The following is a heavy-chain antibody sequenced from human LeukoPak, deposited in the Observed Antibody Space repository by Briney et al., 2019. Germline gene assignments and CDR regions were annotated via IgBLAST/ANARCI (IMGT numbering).Heavy chain of an antibody. V-gene: IGHV3-30*04. CDR1: GFTFSSYA. Sequence: GGSLRLSCAASGFTFSSYAMHWVRQAPGKGLEWVAVISYDGSNKYYADSVKGRFTISRDNSKNTLYLQMNSVRAEDTAVYYCARAEEWAPLSYYYYGMDVWGQGTTVTVSS. CDR2: ISYDGSNK. CDR3: ARAEEWAPLSYYYYGMDV. D-gene: IGHD1-14*01. J-gene: IGHJ6*02.